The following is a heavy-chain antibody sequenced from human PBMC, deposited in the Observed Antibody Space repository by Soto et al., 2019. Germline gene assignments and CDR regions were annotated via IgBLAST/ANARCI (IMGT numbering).Heavy chain of an antibody. J-gene: IGHJ4*02. V-gene: IGHV4-39*01. CDR3: ATLGYCSGGSCYSGVDY. CDR1: GGSISSSSYY. D-gene: IGHD2-15*01. Sequence: NPSETLSLTCTVSGGSISSSSYYWGWIRQPPGKGLEWIGSIYYSGSTYYNPSLKSRVTISVDTSKNQFSLKLSSVTAADTAVYYCATLGYCSGGSCYSGVDYWGQGTLVTVSS. CDR2: IYYSGST.